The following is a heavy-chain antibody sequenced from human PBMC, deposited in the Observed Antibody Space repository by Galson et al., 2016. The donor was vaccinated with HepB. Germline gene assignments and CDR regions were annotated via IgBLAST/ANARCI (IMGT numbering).Heavy chain of an antibody. CDR1: GFIFDDYA. CDR3: ARHWDYYGSGSYYVTPLDY. D-gene: IGHD3-10*01. CDR2: INWNGTVR. J-gene: IGHJ4*02. Sequence: SLRLSCAASGFIFDDYAMSWVRQPPGKGLEWVSSINWNGTVRDYPDSVTGRFTISRDNAKKSLDLQMNSLRAEDTAVYYCARHWDYYGSGSYYVTPLDYWGQGTLVTVSS. V-gene: IGHV3-20*04.